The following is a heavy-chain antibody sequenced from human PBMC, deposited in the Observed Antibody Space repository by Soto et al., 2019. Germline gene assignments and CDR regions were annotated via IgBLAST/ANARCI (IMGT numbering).Heavy chain of an antibody. D-gene: IGHD3-16*01. V-gene: IGHV4-30-2*06. J-gene: IGHJ4*02. CDR2: IYHTGIT. CDR1: GASISSGGFS. Sequence: SETLSLTCTVSGASISSGGFSWSWIRQSPRGLEWIAYIYHTGITPFNPSLQSRVTLSVDVSKNQFSLQLSSVTAADTAVYYCESPLSVDYFDYWRQVDLVTVSS. CDR3: ESPLSVDYFDY.